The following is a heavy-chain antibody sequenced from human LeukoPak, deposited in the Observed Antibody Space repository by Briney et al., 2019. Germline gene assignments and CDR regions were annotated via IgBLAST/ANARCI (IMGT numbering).Heavy chain of an antibody. D-gene: IGHD3-22*01. J-gene: IGHJ4*02. CDR1: GGSISSSSYY. CDR2: IYYSGNT. V-gene: IGHV4-39*01. CDR3: ARHSSRVIVVVNN. Sequence: SETLSLTCTVSGGSISSSSYYWGWIRQPPGKGLEWIGSIYYSGNTYYNPSLKSRVTISVDTSKNQFSLKLSSVTAADTAVYYCARHSSRVIVVVNNWGQGILVTVSS.